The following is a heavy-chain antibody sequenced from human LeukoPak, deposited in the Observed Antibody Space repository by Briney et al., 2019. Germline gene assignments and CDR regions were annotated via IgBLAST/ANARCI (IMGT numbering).Heavy chain of an antibody. CDR3: AREQVYYPVPGY. CDR2: IRSDGSST. J-gene: IGHJ4*02. Sequence: GGSLRLSCAASGFTFSSFWMHWVRQAPGKGPVWVSRIRSDGSSTSYADSVKGRFTISRDNAKNTLYLQMNNLRAEDTAVYYCAREQVYYPVPGYWGQGPLVTVPS. D-gene: IGHD3-22*01. CDR1: GFTFSSFW. V-gene: IGHV3-74*01.